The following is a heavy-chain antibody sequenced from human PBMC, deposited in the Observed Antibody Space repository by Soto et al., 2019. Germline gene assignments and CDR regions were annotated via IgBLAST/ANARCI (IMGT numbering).Heavy chain of an antibody. CDR1: GGSFSGYY. J-gene: IGHJ5*01. CDR2: INHSGST. Sequence: NPSETLSLTCAVYGGSFSGYYWSWIRQPPGKGLEWIGEINHSGSTNYNPSLKSRVTISLDTSKNQFSLKLTSVTAADTAVYYCERERRGLIFGGFDPWGQGTLVTVSS. V-gene: IGHV4-34*01. CDR3: ERERRGLIFGGFDP. D-gene: IGHD3-3*02.